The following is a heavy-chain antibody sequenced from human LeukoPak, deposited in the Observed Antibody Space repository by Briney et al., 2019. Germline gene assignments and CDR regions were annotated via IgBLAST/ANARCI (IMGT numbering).Heavy chain of an antibody. CDR2: IYHSGST. D-gene: IGHD3-9*01. V-gene: IGHV4-30-2*01. Sequence: PSETLSLTCAVSGGSISSGGYSWSWSRQPRGTGLEWIGYIYHSGSTYYNPSLKSRVTISVDRSKNQFSLKLSSVTAADTAVYYCARNHLTGYFYYGMDVWGKGTTVTVSS. J-gene: IGHJ6*04. CDR1: GGSISSGGYS. CDR3: ARNHLTGYFYYGMDV.